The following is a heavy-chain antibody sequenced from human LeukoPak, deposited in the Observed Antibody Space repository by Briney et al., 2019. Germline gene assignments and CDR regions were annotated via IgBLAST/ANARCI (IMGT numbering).Heavy chain of an antibody. CDR2: INHSGGT. V-gene: IGHV4-34*01. Sequence: SETPSLTCAVYGGSFSGYYWSWIRQPPGKGLEWIGEINHSGGTTYNPSLKSRITMSVDTSKNQFSLKLNSVTAADTAVYFCARNNYYFDCWGQGTLVTVSS. J-gene: IGHJ4*02. CDR1: GGSFSGYY. D-gene: IGHD5-24*01. CDR3: ARNNYYFDC.